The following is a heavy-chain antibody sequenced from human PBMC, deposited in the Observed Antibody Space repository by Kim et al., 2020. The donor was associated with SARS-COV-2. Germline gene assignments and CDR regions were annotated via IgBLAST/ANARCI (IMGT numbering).Heavy chain of an antibody. J-gene: IGHJ4*02. V-gene: IGHV3-30*04. CDR2: ISYDGSNK. CDR3: ARDRLGYSGLPQGY. CDR1: GFTFSSYA. Sequence: GSLRLSCAASGFTFSSYAMHWVRQAPGKGLEWVAVISYDGSNKYYADSVKGRFTISRDNSKNTLYLQMNSLRAEDTAVYYCARDRLGYSGLPQGYWGQGTLVTVSS. D-gene: IGHD5-12*01.